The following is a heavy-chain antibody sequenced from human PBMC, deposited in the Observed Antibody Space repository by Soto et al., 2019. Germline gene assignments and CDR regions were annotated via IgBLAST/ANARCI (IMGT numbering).Heavy chain of an antibody. J-gene: IGHJ5*02. Sequence: EVQLVESGGGLVQPGGSLRLSCAASGFTFSSYSMNWVRQAPGKGLEWVSYISSSSSTIHYADSVKGRFTISRDNAKNSLYLQMNSLRAEDTAVYYCARDFYYDSNTWGQGTLVTVSS. CDR3: ARDFYYDSNT. D-gene: IGHD3-22*01. CDR2: ISSSSSTI. V-gene: IGHV3-48*01. CDR1: GFTFSSYS.